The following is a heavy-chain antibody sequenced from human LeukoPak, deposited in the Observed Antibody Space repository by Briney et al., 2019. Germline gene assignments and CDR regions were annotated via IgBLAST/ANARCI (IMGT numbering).Heavy chain of an antibody. CDR1: GFTFSNAW. CDR2: IKSKTDGGTT. V-gene: IGHV3-15*01. D-gene: IGHD3-22*01. CDR3: TTDAAGDYDSSGPYYFDY. Sequence: PGGSLRLSCAASGFTFSNAWMSWVRQAPGKGLEWVGRIKSKTDGGTTDYAAPVKGRFTISRDDSKNTLYLQMNSLKTEDTAVYSCTTDAAGDYDSSGPYYFDYWAREPWSPSPQ. J-gene: IGHJ4*02.